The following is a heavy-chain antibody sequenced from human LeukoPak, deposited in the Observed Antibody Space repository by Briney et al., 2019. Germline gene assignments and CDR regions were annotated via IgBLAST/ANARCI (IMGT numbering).Heavy chain of an antibody. CDR3: ARHLPYNWNYGYYYYMDV. D-gene: IGHD1-7*01. V-gene: IGHV4-38-2*01. Sequence: PSETLSLTCAVSGYSISSGYYWGWIRQPPGKGLVWIGSIYHSGSTYYNPSLKSRVTISVDTSKNQFSLKRSSVTAADTAVYYCARHLPYNWNYGYYYYMDVWGKGTTVTVSS. J-gene: IGHJ6*03. CDR1: GYSISSGYY. CDR2: IYHSGST.